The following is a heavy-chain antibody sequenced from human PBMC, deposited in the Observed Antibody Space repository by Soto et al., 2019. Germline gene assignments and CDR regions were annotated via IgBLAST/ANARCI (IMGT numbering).Heavy chain of an antibody. CDR1: GGSISSYY. D-gene: IGHD3-22*01. Sequence: PSETLSLTCTVSGGSISSYYWSWIRQPPGKGLEWIGYIYYSGSTNYNPSLKSRVSISVDTSKNQFSLKLSSVTAADTALYYCARGAYYYDSSGYKPDLFDYWGQGTLVTVSS. CDR2: IYYSGST. CDR3: ARGAYYYDSSGYKPDLFDY. J-gene: IGHJ4*02. V-gene: IGHV4-59*01.